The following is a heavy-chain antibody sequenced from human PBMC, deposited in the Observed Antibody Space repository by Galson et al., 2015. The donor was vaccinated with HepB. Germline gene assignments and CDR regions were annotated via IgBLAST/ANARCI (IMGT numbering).Heavy chain of an antibody. CDR3: ATGLLTGYRREGAFDI. CDR1: GYTLTELS. Sequence: SVKVSCKVSGYTLTELSMHWVRQAPGKGLEWMGGFDPEDGETIYAQKFQGRVTMTEDTSTDTAYMELSSLRSEDTAVYYCATGLLTGYRREGAFDIWGQGTMVTVSS. J-gene: IGHJ3*02. V-gene: IGHV1-24*01. CDR2: FDPEDGET. D-gene: IGHD3-9*01.